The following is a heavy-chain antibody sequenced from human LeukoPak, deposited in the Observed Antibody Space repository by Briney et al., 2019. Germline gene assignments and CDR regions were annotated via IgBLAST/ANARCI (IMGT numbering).Heavy chain of an antibody. J-gene: IGHJ4*02. CDR2: IYYSGST. CDR3: ARGQDYYDSSVLGY. D-gene: IGHD3-22*01. V-gene: IGHV4-59*01. Sequence: SETLSLTCTFSGGSISSYYWSWIRQPPGKGLEWIGYIYYSGSTNYNPSLKSRVTISVDTSKNQFSLKLSSVTAADTAVYYCARGQDYYDSSVLGYWGQGTLVTVSS. CDR1: GGSISSYY.